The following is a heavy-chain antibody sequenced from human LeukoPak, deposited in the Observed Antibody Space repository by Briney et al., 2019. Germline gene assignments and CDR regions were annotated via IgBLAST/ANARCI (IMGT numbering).Heavy chain of an antibody. Sequence: SETLSLTCAVSGYSISSGYYWGWIRQPPGKGLEWIGSIYHSGSTYYNPSLKSRVAISVDTSKNQFSLKLSSVTAADTAVYYCARHYGPGSGSSIEFDYWGQGTLVTVSS. CDR1: GYSISSGYY. CDR3: ARHYGPGSGSSIEFDY. J-gene: IGHJ4*02. V-gene: IGHV4-38-2*01. CDR2: IYHSGST. D-gene: IGHD3-10*01.